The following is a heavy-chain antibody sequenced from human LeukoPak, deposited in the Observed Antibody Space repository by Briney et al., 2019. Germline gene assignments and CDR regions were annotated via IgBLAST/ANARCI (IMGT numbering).Heavy chain of an antibody. Sequence: TGGSLRLSCAASGFTFSSYWMSWVRQAPGKGLEWVANIKQDGSEKYYVDSVKGRFTISRDNAKNSLYLQMNSLRAEDTAVYYCARQKYGSGSYYLQQFDYWGQGTLVTVSS. CDR1: GFTFSSYW. V-gene: IGHV3-7*05. CDR3: ARQKYGSGSYYLQQFDY. J-gene: IGHJ4*02. CDR2: IKQDGSEK. D-gene: IGHD3-10*01.